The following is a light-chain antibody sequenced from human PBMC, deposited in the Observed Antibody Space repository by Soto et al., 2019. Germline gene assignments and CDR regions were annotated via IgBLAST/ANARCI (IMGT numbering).Light chain of an antibody. CDR2: GAS. V-gene: IGKV3-15*01. CDR1: QSVNSD. J-gene: IGKJ2*01. CDR3: QQYNNWPPYT. Sequence: EIVMTQSPATLSVSPGDRATLSCTASQSVNSDLAWYQQKPGQSPRLLIYGASTRATGVPARFSGSGSRTEFTLTITSLQSEDFAIYYCQQYNNWPPYTFGQGTKLEIK.